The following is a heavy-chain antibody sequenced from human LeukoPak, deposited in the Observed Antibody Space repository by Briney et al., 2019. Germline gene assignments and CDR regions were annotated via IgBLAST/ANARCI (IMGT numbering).Heavy chain of an antibody. V-gene: IGHV4-34*01. Sequence: PSETLSLTCAVYGGSFSGYYWSWIRQPPGKGLEWIGEINHSGSTNYNPSLTSRVTISVDTSKNQFSLKLSSVTAADTAVYYCARSDFWNYSAFDIWGQGTMVTVSS. CDR1: GGSFSGYY. CDR3: ARSDFWNYSAFDI. CDR2: INHSGST. D-gene: IGHD1-7*01. J-gene: IGHJ3*02.